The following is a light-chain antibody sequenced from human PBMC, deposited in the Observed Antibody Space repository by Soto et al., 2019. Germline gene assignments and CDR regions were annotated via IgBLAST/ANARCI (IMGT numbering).Light chain of an antibody. CDR3: QQRSNWPPIT. Sequence: EIVLTQSPATLSLSPGERATLSCRASQSVSSYLAWYQQQHGQAPRLLIYDASNRATGIPARFSGSGSVTDFTLTISSLEPEDFAVYYCQQRSNWPPITFGQGTRLEIK. V-gene: IGKV3-11*01. CDR1: QSVSSY. J-gene: IGKJ5*01. CDR2: DAS.